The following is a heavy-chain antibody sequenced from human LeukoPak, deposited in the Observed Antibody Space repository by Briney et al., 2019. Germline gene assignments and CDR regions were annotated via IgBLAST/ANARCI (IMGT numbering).Heavy chain of an antibody. D-gene: IGHD3-10*01. CDR1: GGSISSGGYS. V-gene: IGHV4-30-2*01. CDR3: ARGLREYGSGSFYY. Sequence: SETLSLTCAVSGGSISSGGYSWSWIRQPPGKGLEWIGYIYHSGSTYYNPPLKSRVTISVDRSKNQFSLKLSSVTAADTAVYYCARGLREYGSGSFYYWGQGTLVTVSS. J-gene: IGHJ4*02. CDR2: IYHSGST.